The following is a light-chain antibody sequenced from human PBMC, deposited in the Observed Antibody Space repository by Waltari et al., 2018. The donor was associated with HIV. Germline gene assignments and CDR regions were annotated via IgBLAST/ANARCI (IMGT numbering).Light chain of an antibody. V-gene: IGKV1-39*01. CDR3: QQSYSTPRTT. CDR2: AAS. J-gene: IGKJ5*01. CDR1: QSISNY. Sequence: DIQMTQSPSSLSASVGDRVTITCRASQSISNYLNWYQQKPGKAPKLLIYAASSLQSGVPSRFSGSGSGTDFTLTISCLQPEDFATYYCQQSYSTPRTTFGPGTRLEIK.